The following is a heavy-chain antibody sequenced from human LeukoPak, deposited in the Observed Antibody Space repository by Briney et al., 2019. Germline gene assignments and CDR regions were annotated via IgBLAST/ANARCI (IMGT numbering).Heavy chain of an antibody. Sequence: SETLSLTCTGSGGSISSYYWSWIRQPPGKGLEWIGYIYYSGSTNYNPSLKSRVTISVDTSKNQFSLKLRSVTASDTAVYYCARDLTAARVWFDPWGQGTLVTVSS. J-gene: IGHJ5*02. CDR2: IYYSGST. D-gene: IGHD6-6*01. CDR3: ARDLTAARVWFDP. V-gene: IGHV4-59*12. CDR1: GGSISSYY.